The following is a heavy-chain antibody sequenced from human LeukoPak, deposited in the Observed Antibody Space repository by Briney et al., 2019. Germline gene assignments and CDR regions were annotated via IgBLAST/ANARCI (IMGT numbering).Heavy chain of an antibody. CDR2: IKEDGGER. J-gene: IGHJ3*02. CDR3: AKDSLGGYTYGWGIFDI. Sequence: PGGSLRLSCAASGFNFGTFWMSWLRQSPGRGLEWVANIKEDGGERYYVGSVKGRFTISRDNADNSLYLQMNTLRADDTAVYYCAKDSLGGYTYGWGIFDIWGQGTLVTVSS. CDR1: GFNFGTFW. D-gene: IGHD5-18*01. V-gene: IGHV3-7*05.